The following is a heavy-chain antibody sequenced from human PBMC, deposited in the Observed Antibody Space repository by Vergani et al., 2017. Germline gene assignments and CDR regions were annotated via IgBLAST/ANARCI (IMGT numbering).Heavy chain of an antibody. J-gene: IGHJ3*02. CDR1: GGLFRGYY. CDR3: ARHLRQLARNDVFDI. CDR2: IYDSRNN. Sequence: QVQLQQSGAGLLKPSETLSLMCGLYGGLFRGYYWSWIRQSPGKGLEWIGSIYDSRNNNYSPSLKSRVSISVDTSKNQFSLNLTSVTAADTAVYYCARHLRQLARNDVFDIWGHGTLVTVSS. D-gene: IGHD6-6*01. V-gene: IGHV4-34*02.